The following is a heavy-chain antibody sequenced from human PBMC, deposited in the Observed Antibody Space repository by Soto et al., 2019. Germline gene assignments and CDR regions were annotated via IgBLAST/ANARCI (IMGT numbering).Heavy chain of an antibody. CDR2: ISYYGTNK. CDR3: AKDLQSYGDYDYYCY. V-gene: IGHV3-30*18. Sequence: QVQLVESGGGEVQPGRSLTISCAASGFTFSTYGMHWVRQTPGKGLEWVAVISYYGTNKFYSDSVKGRFTISRDNFKNTLTLQMNSLRADDTAVYSCAKDLQSYGDYDYYCY. D-gene: IGHD2-21*02. CDR1: GFTFSTYG. J-gene: IGHJ6*03.